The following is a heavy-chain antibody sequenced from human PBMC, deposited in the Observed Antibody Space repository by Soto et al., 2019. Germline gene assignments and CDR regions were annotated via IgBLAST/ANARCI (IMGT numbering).Heavy chain of an antibody. D-gene: IGHD2-21*01. V-gene: IGHV3-21*06. J-gene: IGHJ6*02. CDR1: DFSFSSYT. CDR3: AKGRGDLGMVTPYFYYGMDV. CDR2: IGGTAGFI. Sequence: EMQLVQSGGGLVKSGGSLRLSCAASDFSFSSYTMNWVCQAPGKGLEWVSSIGGTAGFIFYADSVKGRFTISRDNARNLLFLQMNSLRAEDTAVYYCAKGRGDLGMVTPYFYYGMDVWGQGTTVTASS.